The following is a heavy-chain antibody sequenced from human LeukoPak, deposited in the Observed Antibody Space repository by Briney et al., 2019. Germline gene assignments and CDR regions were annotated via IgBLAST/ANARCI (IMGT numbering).Heavy chain of an antibody. V-gene: IGHV4-4*02. Sequence: PSETLSLTCAVSGASISSTNWWSWVRQPPGKGLEWIGEIYHNGNTNFNPSLKSRVTISVDKSKNQFSLKVRSVTAADTAVYYCARVQFSSGSLDYWGQGTLVTVSS. CDR1: GASISSTNW. J-gene: IGHJ4*02. CDR2: IYHNGNT. D-gene: IGHD6-19*01. CDR3: ARVQFSSGSLDY.